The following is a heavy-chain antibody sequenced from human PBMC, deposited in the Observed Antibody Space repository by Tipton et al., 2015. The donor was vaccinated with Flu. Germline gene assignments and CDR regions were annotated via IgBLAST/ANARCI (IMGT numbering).Heavy chain of an antibody. D-gene: IGHD5-18*01. CDR3: ARDWSGVYTYEYPASDF. Sequence: SLRLSCAASGVSFSKYDMSWIRQAPGKGLEWLSYISSSGNTIYYADSVKGRFTISRDNARDALFLHINSLRAEDTAIYYCARDWSGVYTYEYPASDFWGQGTLVTVSS. CDR2: ISSSGNTI. CDR1: GVSFSKYD. V-gene: IGHV3-11*01. J-gene: IGHJ4*02.